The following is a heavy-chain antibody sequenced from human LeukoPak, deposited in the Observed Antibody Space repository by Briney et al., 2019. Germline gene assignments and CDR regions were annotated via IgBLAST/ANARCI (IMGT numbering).Heavy chain of an antibody. D-gene: IGHD4-17*01. CDR2: TYYRSKWYN. Sequence: SQTLSLTCGISGDSVSSTSAAWNWFRQSPSRGLEWLGRTYYRSKWYNEYAVFVKSRITINSDTSKNQFSLQLNSVTPEDTAVYYCARDSLLLNDYGDYGLFDYWGQGTLVTVSS. V-gene: IGHV6-1*01. CDR1: GDSVSSTSAA. CDR3: ARDSLLLNDYGDYGLFDY. J-gene: IGHJ4*02.